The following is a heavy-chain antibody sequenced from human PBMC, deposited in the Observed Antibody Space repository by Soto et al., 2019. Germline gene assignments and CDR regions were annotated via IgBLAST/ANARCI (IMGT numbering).Heavy chain of an antibody. CDR2: IWYDGSEQ. V-gene: IGHV3-33*03. CDR1: GFTFRRHG. J-gene: IGHJ5*02. D-gene: IGHD2-8*02. Sequence: QEQLVESGGGVVQPGMSLRLSCEGSGFTFRRHGMHWVRQSPGKGLEWLAVIWYDGSEQYYADSVKGRFTISRDNSKNMLYLHLSTLTVEDTAVYYCARWSNHKVVDPWGQGTMVTVS. CDR3: ARWSNHKVVDP.